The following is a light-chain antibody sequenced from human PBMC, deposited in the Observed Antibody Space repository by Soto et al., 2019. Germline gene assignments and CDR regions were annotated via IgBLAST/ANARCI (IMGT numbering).Light chain of an antibody. Sequence: EIVITQSPATLSVSPGERATLSCRASQSVRSKLAWFRQKPGQAPSLVIYGVSTRETGVPVRFSCSGSGTEFTLTIDSLQSEDFAVDYCQQYNNSPHTFGQGTKVDIK. V-gene: IGKV3-15*01. CDR1: QSVRSK. J-gene: IGKJ2*01. CDR2: GVS. CDR3: QQYNNSPHT.